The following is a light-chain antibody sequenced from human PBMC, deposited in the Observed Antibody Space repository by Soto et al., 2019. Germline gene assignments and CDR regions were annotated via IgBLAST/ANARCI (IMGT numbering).Light chain of an antibody. Sequence: EIVMTQSPATLSVSPGERATLSCRASQRVSSNLAWYQQKPVQAPRLLIYGASTRATGIPARFSGSGSGTEFTLTFSSLQSEDFAVYYCQQYNNWPQGTFGQGTKVEIK. V-gene: IGKV3-15*01. CDR3: QQYNNWPQGT. CDR1: QRVSSN. CDR2: GAS. J-gene: IGKJ1*01.